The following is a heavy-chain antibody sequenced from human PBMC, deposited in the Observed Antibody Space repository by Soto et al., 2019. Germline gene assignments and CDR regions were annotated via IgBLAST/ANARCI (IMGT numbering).Heavy chain of an antibody. CDR1: VGSISSYY. V-gene: IGHV4-59*01. CDR2: IYYSGST. D-gene: IGHD6-13*01. CDR3: ARVFPGAAAGNHYGMDV. J-gene: IGHJ6*02. Sequence: SETLSLSCTVSVGSISSYYWTWIRQPPGKGLEWTGYIYYSGSTNYNPSLKSRVTISVDTSKNQFSLKLRSVTAADTAVYYCARVFPGAAAGNHYGMDVWGQGTTVTVSS.